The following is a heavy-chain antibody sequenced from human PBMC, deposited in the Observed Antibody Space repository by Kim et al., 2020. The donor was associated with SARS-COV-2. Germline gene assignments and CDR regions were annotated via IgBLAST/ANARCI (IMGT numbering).Heavy chain of an antibody. CDR2: IRSKTDGGTT. D-gene: IGHD3-10*01. CDR3: TTGTTAMVRGPGLHA. J-gene: IGHJ5*02. Sequence: GGSLRLSCATSGFTVSNAWMSWVRQAPGKGLEWVGRIRSKTDGGTTDYAAPVKGRFTMSRDDSRNTLYLQLNSLKTEDTAVYFCTTGTTAMVRGPGLHAWGQGTLVTVSS. V-gene: IGHV3-15*01. CDR1: GFTVSNAW.